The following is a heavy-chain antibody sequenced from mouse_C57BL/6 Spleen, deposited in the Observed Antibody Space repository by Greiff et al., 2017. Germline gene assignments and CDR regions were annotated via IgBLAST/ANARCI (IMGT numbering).Heavy chain of an antibody. D-gene: IGHD2-1*01. CDR2: IYPGDGDT. J-gene: IGHJ1*03. CDR3: AREGNFDWYFDV. CDR1: GYAFSSYW. Sequence: QVQLKESGAELVKPGASVKISCKASGYAFSSYWMNWVKQRPGKGLEWIGQIYPGDGDTNYNGKFKGKATLTADKSSSTAYMQLSSLTSEDSAVYFCAREGNFDWYFDVWGTGTTVTVSS. V-gene: IGHV1-80*01.